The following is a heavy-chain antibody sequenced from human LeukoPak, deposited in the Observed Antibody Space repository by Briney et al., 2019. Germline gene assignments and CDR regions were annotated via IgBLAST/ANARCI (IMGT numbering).Heavy chain of an antibody. Sequence: ASVKVSCKASGYTFTSYGISWVRQAPGQGLEWMGWISAYNGNTNYAQKLQGRVTMTTDTSTSTAYMELRSLRSDDTAVYYCATHREGSWYGSFDYWGQGTLVTVSS. D-gene: IGHD6-13*01. J-gene: IGHJ4*02. CDR2: ISAYNGNT. V-gene: IGHV1-18*01. CDR1: GYTFTSYG. CDR3: ATHREGSWYGSFDY.